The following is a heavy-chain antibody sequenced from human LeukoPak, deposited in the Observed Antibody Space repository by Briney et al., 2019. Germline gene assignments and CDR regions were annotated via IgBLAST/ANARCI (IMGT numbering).Heavy chain of an antibody. V-gene: IGHV7-4-1*02. CDR2: INTNTGNP. CDR3: ARANWGDLLDY. CDR1: GYTFTSYG. Sequence: ASVKVSCKASGYTFTSYGISWVRQAPGQGLEWMGWINTNTGNPTYAQGFTGRFVFSLDTSVSTAYLQISSLKAEDTAVYYCARANWGDLLDYWGQGTLVTVSS. J-gene: IGHJ4*02. D-gene: IGHD7-27*01.